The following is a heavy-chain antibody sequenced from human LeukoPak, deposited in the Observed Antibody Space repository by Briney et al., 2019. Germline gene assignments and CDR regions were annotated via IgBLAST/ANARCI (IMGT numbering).Heavy chain of an antibody. D-gene: IGHD3-10*01. J-gene: IGHJ3*02. CDR1: GFTFDDYG. CDR2: INWNGGST. V-gene: IGHV3-20*04. CDR3: AKGVRITMVRGAFDI. Sequence: GGSLRLSCAASGFTFDDYGMSWVRQAPGKGLEWVSGINWNGGSTGYADSVKGRFTISRDNAKNSLYLQMNSLRAEDTALYYCAKGVRITMVRGAFDIWGQGTMVTVSS.